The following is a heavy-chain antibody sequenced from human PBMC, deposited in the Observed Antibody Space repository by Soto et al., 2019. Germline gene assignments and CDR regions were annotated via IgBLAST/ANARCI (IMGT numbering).Heavy chain of an antibody. CDR1: GFTVSSHA. CDR2: ITADGGT. D-gene: IGHD2-15*01. Sequence: EVQVLESGGGLVQPGGSLRLSCEGSGFTVSSHAMTWIRQAPGKGPEWVSTITADGGTYYADSVKGRFAMSRDTSESTLYLQMHGLGAEDTAAYYCAPHVSCSGGSCQYDAFAIRGQGTMVTVSS. CDR3: APHVSCSGGSCQYDAFAI. V-gene: IGHV3-23*01. J-gene: IGHJ3*02.